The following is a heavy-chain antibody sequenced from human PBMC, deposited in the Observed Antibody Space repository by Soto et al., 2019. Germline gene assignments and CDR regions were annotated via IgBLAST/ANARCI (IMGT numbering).Heavy chain of an antibody. V-gene: IGHV3-33*01. CDR1: GFTFSSYG. J-gene: IGHJ6*03. D-gene: IGHD6-13*01. CDR2: IWYDGSNK. CDR3: ARDLGLTGYSSSWYYYYYYMDV. Sequence: GALRLSCAASGFTFSSYGMHWVRQAPGKGLEWVAVIWYDGSNKYYADSVKGRFTISRDNSKNTLYLQMNSLRAEDTAVYYCARDLGLTGYSSSWYYYYYYMDVWGKGTTVTVSS.